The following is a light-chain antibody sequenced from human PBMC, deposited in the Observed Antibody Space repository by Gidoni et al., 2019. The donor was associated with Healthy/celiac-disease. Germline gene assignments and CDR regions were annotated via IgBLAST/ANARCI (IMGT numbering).Light chain of an antibody. Sequence: QSVLTQPPSASGTPGQRVTISCSGSSSNIGSNYVYWYQQLPGTAPKLLIYRNNQRPSGVPDRFSGSKSGTSASLAISGLRSEDEADYYCAAWDDSLSGPWVFGGGTKLTVX. CDR3: AAWDDSLSGPWV. J-gene: IGLJ3*02. CDR1: SSNIGSNY. V-gene: IGLV1-47*01. CDR2: RNN.